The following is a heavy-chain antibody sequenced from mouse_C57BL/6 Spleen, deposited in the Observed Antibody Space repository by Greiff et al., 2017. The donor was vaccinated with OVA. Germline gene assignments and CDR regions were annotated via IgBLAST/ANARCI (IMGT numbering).Heavy chain of an antibody. CDR2: IDPSDSYT. CDR1: GYTFTSYW. J-gene: IGHJ1*03. V-gene: IGHV1-50*01. D-gene: IGHD1-1*01. CDR3: AITTVVPRYFDV. Sequence: VQLQQPGAELVKPGASVKLSCKASGYTFTSYWMQWVKQRLGQGLEWIGEIDPSDSYTNYNQKFKGKATLTVDTSSSTAYMQLSSLTSEDSAVYYCAITTVVPRYFDVWGTGTTVTVSS.